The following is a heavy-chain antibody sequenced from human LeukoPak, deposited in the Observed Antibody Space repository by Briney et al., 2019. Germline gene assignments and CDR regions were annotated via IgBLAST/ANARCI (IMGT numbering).Heavy chain of an antibody. CDR2: IGIDSGNT. D-gene: IGHD5-24*01. J-gene: IGHJ4*02. V-gene: IGHV3-48*01. Sequence: GGSLRLFCAASGFTFSDYSMNWVRQAPGKGLEGISYIGIDSGNTNYTVSVKGRFTTSGDKAKNSLYLQMNSLRVEDTAVYYCARDYKYAFDNWGQGTLVTVSS. CDR1: GFTFSDYS. CDR3: ARDYKYAFDN.